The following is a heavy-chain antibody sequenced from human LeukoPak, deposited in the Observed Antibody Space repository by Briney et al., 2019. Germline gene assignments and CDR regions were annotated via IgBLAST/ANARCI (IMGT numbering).Heavy chain of an antibody. CDR2: INTNTGNP. J-gene: IGHJ4*02. Sequence: ASVKVSCKASGYTFTSYYMHWVRQAPGQGLEWMGWINTNTGNPTYAQGFTGRFVFSLDTSVSTAYLQISSLKAEDTAVYYCARGTYTQSYSSSFGYWGQGTLVTVSS. CDR1: GYTFTSYY. V-gene: IGHV7-4-1*02. D-gene: IGHD6-6*01. CDR3: ARGTYTQSYSSSFGY.